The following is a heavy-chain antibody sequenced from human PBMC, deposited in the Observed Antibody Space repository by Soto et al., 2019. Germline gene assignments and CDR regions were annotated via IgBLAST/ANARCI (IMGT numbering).Heavy chain of an antibody. D-gene: IGHD3-10*01. J-gene: IGHJ4*02. Sequence: EVQLLESGGGSVQPGGSLRLSCAASGFAFSNYAMNWVRQAPGKGLEWVSAISGGAGDTYYADSVKGRFTISRDNSKNRLFLQMQSLRAEDTAIYYCAKSSRITLVRGVTDYWGQGTLVTVSS. V-gene: IGHV3-23*01. CDR2: ISGGAGDT. CDR3: AKSSRITLVRGVTDY. CDR1: GFAFSNYA.